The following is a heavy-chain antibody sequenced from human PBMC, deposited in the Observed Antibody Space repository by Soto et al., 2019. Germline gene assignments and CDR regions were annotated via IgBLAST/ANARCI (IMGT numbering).Heavy chain of an antibody. CDR1: GYTFTSYD. Sequence: GASVKVSCKASGYTFTSYDINWVRHATGQGLEWMGWMNPNSGNTGYAQKFQGRVTMTRNTSISTAYMELSSLRSEDTAVYYCARGAVSYCSGGSCWFDPWGQGTLVTVSS. CDR2: MNPNSGNT. CDR3: ARGAVSYCSGGSCWFDP. D-gene: IGHD2-15*01. V-gene: IGHV1-8*01. J-gene: IGHJ5*02.